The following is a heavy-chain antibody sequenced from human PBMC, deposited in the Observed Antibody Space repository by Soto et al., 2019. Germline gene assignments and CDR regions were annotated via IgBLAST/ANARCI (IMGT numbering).Heavy chain of an antibody. J-gene: IGHJ4*02. CDR3: ARGSRRYYFDY. Sequence: SXKVSFKASGGTXSSYAIRWVRQAPGQGLEWSGGIIPIFGTANYAQKFQGRLTITAEESTITAYMEMSRMRPEDTAVYYCARGSRRYYFDYWGQGTLGTVSS. CDR2: IIPIFGTA. CDR1: GGTXSSYA. D-gene: IGHD1-20*01. V-gene: IGHV1-69*13.